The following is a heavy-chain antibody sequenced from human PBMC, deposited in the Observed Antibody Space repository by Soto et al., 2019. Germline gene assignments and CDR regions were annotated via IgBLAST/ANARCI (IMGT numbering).Heavy chain of an antibody. D-gene: IGHD2-8*01. CDR3: ARGDIVLMVYAIGGDF. V-gene: IGHV1-2*02. Sequence: QVQLVQSGAEVKKPGASVKVSCKASGYTFTGYYMHWVRQAPGQGLEWMGWINPNSGGTNYAQQFQGRVTMTRDTSISTAYMEQIRLRSDDTAVYYCARGDIVLMVYAIGGDFWGQGTLVTVSS. J-gene: IGHJ4*02. CDR2: INPNSGGT. CDR1: GYTFTGYY.